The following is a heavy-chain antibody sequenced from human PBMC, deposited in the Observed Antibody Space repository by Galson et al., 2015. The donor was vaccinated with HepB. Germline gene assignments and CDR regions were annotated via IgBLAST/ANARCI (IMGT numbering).Heavy chain of an antibody. CDR1: GFTFSNYA. Sequence: SLRLSCAASGFTFSNYAIYWVRHTPGKGLEWVAVISHDGSYKSYADSVKGRFNIFRDKSRNTMFLQMNSLRAEDAGLYFCAKGYGLFDSWGQGILVTVSS. D-gene: IGHD5-18*01. CDR3: AKGYGLFDS. CDR2: ISHDGSYK. V-gene: IGHV3-30*04. J-gene: IGHJ5*01.